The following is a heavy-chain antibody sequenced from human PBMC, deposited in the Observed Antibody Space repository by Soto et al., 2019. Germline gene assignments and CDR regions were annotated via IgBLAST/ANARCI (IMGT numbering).Heavy chain of an antibody. V-gene: IGHV4-34*01. CDR1: GGSFSGYY. J-gene: IGHJ4*02. D-gene: IGHD6-6*01. Sequence: ASETLSLTCAVYGGSFSGYYWSWIRQPPGKGLEWIGEIKHSGSTNYNPSLKSRVTISVDTSKNQFSLKLSSVTAADTAVYYCARSSGYSSSAFDYWGQGTLVTVSS. CDR3: ARSSGYSSSAFDY. CDR2: IKHSGST.